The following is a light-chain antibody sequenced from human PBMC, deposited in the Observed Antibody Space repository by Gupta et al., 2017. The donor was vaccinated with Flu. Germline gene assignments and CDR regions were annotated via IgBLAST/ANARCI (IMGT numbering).Light chain of an antibody. Sequence: DIVLTQSPGTLSLSPGERATVSCRASQSVSSYLAWYQQKPGQAPRLLIYGASSRATGIPDRFSGNGSGTDFALTVSRLEPEDFAVYYCQQYGSSPVTFGGGTKVEIK. V-gene: IGKV3-20*01. CDR3: QQYGSSPVT. CDR2: GAS. J-gene: IGKJ4*01. CDR1: QSVSSY.